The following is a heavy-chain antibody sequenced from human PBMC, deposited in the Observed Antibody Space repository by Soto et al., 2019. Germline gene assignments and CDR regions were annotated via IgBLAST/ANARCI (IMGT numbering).Heavy chain of an antibody. CDR1: GFTFSSYA. CDR2: ISGSGGST. J-gene: IGHJ4*02. Sequence: PGGSLRLSCAASGFTFSSYAMSWVRQAPGKELEWVSAISGSGGSTYYADSVKGRFTISRDNSKNTLYLQMNSLRAEDTAVYYCAKDPAQWLVTGYYFDYWGQGTLVTVSS. CDR3: AKDPAQWLVTGYYFDY. D-gene: IGHD6-19*01. V-gene: IGHV3-23*01.